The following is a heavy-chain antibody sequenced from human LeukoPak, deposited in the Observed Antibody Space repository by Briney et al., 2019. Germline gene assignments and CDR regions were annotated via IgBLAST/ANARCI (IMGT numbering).Heavy chain of an antibody. CDR2: IKQDGSDK. CDR3: ARDRGWPTYYFDY. Sequence: GGSLRLSCAVSGFTFSNYWMSWVRQAPGKGLEWVASIKQDGSDKHYVDSVRGRFTISRDNAKNSLYLQMNSLRAEDTAVYYCARDRGWPTYYFDYWGRGTLVTVSS. V-gene: IGHV3-7*01. D-gene: IGHD6-19*01. CDR1: GFTFSNYW. J-gene: IGHJ4*02.